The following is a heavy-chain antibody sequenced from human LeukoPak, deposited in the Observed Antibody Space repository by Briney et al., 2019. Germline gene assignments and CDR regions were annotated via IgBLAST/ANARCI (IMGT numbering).Heavy chain of an antibody. V-gene: IGHV4-38-2*02. CDR2: IYHSGST. Sequence: SETLSLTCTVSSYSISSGYYWGWIRQPPGKGLEWIGSIYHSGSTYYNPSLKSRVTISVDTSKNQFSLKLSSVTAADTAVYYCARADKKSSYDYVWGSYRSARAFDIWGQGTMVTVSS. CDR1: SYSISSGYY. CDR3: ARADKKSSYDYVWGSYRSARAFDI. J-gene: IGHJ3*02. D-gene: IGHD3-16*02.